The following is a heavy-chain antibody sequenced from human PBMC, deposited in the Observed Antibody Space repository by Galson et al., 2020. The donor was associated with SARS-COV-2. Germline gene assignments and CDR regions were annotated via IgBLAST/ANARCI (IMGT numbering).Heavy chain of an antibody. J-gene: IGHJ4*02. CDR2: IRYDGSNK. Sequence: GGSLRLSCAASGFTFSSYGMHWVRQAPGKGLEWVAFIRYDGSNKYYADSVKGRFTISRDNSKNTLYLQMNSLRAEDTAVYYCAKYGEWLVPAFDYWGQGTLVTVSS. CDR3: AKYGEWLVPAFDY. D-gene: IGHD6-19*01. CDR1: GFTFSSYG. V-gene: IGHV3-30*02.